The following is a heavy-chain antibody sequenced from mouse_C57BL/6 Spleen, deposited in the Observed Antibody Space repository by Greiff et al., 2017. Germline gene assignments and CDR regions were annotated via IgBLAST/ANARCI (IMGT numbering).Heavy chain of an antibody. D-gene: IGHD2-4*01. CDR3: ARFQDDYDGGYYAMDD. V-gene: IGHV1-53*01. Sequence: QVQLQQPGTELVKPGASVKLSCKASGYTFTSYWMHWVKQRPGQGLEWIGNINPSNGGTNYNEKFKSKATLTVDKSSSTAYMQLSSLTSEDSAVYYCARFQDDYDGGYYAMDDWGQGTSVTVSS. CDR1: GYTFTSYW. CDR2: INPSNGGT. J-gene: IGHJ4*01.